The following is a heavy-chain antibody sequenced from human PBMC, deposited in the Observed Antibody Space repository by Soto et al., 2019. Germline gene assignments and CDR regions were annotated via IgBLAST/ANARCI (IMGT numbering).Heavy chain of an antibody. D-gene: IGHD3-10*01. Sequence: GGLLRLSCAASGFTFSSYAMSWVRQAPGKGLEWVSAISGSGGSTYYADSVEGRFTISRDNSKNTLYLQMNSLRAEDTAVYYCAKVGGLWLGELLRDYYYYGMDVWGQGTTVTVSS. CDR1: GFTFSSYA. V-gene: IGHV3-23*01. CDR2: ISGSGGST. CDR3: AKVGGLWLGELLRDYYYYGMDV. J-gene: IGHJ6*02.